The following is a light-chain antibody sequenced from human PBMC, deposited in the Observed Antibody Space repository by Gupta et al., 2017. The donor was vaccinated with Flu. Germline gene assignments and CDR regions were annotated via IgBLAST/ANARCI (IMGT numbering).Light chain of an antibody. CDR1: QSISNY. V-gene: IGKV1-39*01. J-gene: IGKJ2*01. CDR2: AAS. CDR3: QQSYNAPSFT. Sequence: DIQMTQSPSSLSASVGDRVTITCRASQSISNYLNWYQHKPGKVPKVLIYAASTLRSGVPSRFSGGGSGTDVTLTISNLQPEDFATYYCQQSYNAPSFTFGQGTKLEIE.